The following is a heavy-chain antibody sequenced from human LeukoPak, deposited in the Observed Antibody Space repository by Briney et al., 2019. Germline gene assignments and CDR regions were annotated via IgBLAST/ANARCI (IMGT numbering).Heavy chain of an antibody. CDR3: ARDGYEFRAFVI. Sequence: GRSLRLSCAAAGFTFSSYWMHWVRHTPGKGLVWVSRIKTDGSRTHYADFAQGRFTISRDNAKNTLYLQMNSLRAEDTAVYYCARDGYEFRAFVIWGQGTMVTVSP. V-gene: IGHV3-74*01. D-gene: IGHD5-12*01. CDR2: IKTDGSRT. CDR1: GFTFSSYW. J-gene: IGHJ3*02.